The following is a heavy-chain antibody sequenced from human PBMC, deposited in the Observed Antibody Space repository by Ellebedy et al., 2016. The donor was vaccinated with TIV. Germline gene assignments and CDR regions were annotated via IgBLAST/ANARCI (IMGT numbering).Heavy chain of an antibody. CDR2: ISHSSGTT. CDR3: AGYGDFSY. Sequence: GESLKISCAASGFTFSSYAMSWVRQAPGKGLEWVSFISHSSGTTFYADSVRGRFTISRDNAKNSLSLQMNSLRVDDTAVYYCAGYGDFSYWGQGTLVTVSS. J-gene: IGHJ4*02. D-gene: IGHD4-17*01. CDR1: GFTFSSYA. V-gene: IGHV3-48*01.